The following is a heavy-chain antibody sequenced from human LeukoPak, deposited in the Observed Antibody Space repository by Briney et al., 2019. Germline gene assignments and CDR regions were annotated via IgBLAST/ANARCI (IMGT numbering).Heavy chain of an antibody. CDR3: ARDRNGDQRANAFDI. V-gene: IGHV1-46*01. Sequence: ASVKVSCKASGFTFTTYFMHWVRQAPGQGLEWMGKINPSGDTTTYAQKFQGRVTMTWDTSTSTGYMELRSLRSEDTAVYYCARDRNGDQRANAFDIWGQGTMVTVSS. J-gene: IGHJ3*02. CDR1: GFTFTTYF. CDR2: INPSGDTT. D-gene: IGHD2-21*02.